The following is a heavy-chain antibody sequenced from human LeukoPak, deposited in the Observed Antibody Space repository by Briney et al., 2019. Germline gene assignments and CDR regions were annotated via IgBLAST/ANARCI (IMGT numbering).Heavy chain of an antibody. CDR3: ARGSQSGAEYFQH. V-gene: IGHV1-2*02. J-gene: IGHJ1*01. Sequence: ASVKVSCKASGYTFTGYYMHWVRHAPGQGLEWMGWIDPNSGGTNYAQKFQGRVTMTRDTSISTAYMELSRLRSDDTAVYYCARGSQSGAEYFQHWGQGTLVTVSS. CDR1: GYTFTGYY. D-gene: IGHD2-15*01. CDR2: IDPNSGGT.